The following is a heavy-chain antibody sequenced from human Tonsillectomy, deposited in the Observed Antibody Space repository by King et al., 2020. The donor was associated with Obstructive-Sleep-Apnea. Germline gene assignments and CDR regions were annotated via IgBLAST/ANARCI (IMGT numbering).Heavy chain of an antibody. CDR2: ISSDGSNK. Sequence: VQLVESGGCVVQPGRSLRLSCAASGFTFSSYTMHWVRQAPGKGLEWVAVISSDGSNKYYADSVKGRVTISRDNSKNTLYLQMNSLRVEDTAVYYCARDARYSSSWSDYWGQGTLVTVSS. CDR3: ARDARYSSSWSDY. CDR1: GFTFSSYT. V-gene: IGHV3-30-3*01. J-gene: IGHJ4*02. D-gene: IGHD6-13*01.